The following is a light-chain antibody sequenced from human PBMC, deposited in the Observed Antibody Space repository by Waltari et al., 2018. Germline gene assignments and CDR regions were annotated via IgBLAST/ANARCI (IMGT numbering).Light chain of an antibody. CDR1: QSINDW. CDR3: QQNNYY. V-gene: IGKV1-5*01. CDR2: DAS. Sequence: DTQMTQSPSTLSASVGDRGTITCRASQSINDWLAWYQQKPGKAPKLLIDDASSLERGVPSRFSGSGSGTEFTLTISSLQPDDFASYYCQQNNYYFGQGTKLEIK. J-gene: IGKJ2*01.